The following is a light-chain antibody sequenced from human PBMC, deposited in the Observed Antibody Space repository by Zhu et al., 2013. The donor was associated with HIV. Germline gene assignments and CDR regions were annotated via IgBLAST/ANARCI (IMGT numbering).Light chain of an antibody. J-gene: IGKJ1*01. CDR3: QQATNFPRT. V-gene: IGKV1-12*01. CDR1: QGVGGA. CDR2: TTS. Sequence: DIQMTQSPSSVSASVGDRVTITCRASQGVGGALGWYQHKPGRAPTLLIYTTSNLFLGVPSRFSASVSGTDFTLSISDLQPEDSATYYCQQATNFPRTFGLGTKVEV.